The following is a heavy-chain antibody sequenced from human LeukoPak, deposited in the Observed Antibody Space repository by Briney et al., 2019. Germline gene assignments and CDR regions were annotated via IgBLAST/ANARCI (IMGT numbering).Heavy chain of an antibody. J-gene: IGHJ4*02. V-gene: IGHV3-30*02. CDR2: IRYDGSNK. D-gene: IGHD3-22*01. Sequence: PGGSLRLSCAASGFTFSSYGMHWVRQAPGKGLGWVAFIRYDGSNKYYADSVKGRFTISRDNSKNTLYLQMNSLRAEDTAVYYCAKGGDYYAQYWGQGTLVTVSS. CDR3: AKGGDYYAQY. CDR1: GFTFSSYG.